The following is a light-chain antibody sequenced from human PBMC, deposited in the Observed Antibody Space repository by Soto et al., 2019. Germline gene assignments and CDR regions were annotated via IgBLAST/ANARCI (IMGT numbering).Light chain of an antibody. CDR2: DVS. CDR1: SSDVGGYNY. J-gene: IGLJ1*01. CDR3: CSYAGTNYV. Sequence: QSVLTQPRSVSGSPGQSVTISCTGTSSDVGGYNYVSWYQQHPGKAPKLMIYDVSKRPSGVPDRFSGSKSGNTASLTISGLQAEDEADYYCCSYAGTNYVFGTGT. V-gene: IGLV2-11*01.